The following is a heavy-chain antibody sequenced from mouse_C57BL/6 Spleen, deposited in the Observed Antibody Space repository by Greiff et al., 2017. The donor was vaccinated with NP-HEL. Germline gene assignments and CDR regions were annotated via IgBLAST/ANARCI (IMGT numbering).Heavy chain of an antibody. Sequence: DVKLVESGGDLVKPGGSLKLSCAASGFTFSSYGMSWVRQTPDKRLEWVATISSGGSYTYYPDSVKGRFTISRDNAKNTLYLQMSSLKSEDTAMYYCARGEDYYAMDYWGQGTSVTVSS. CDR1: GFTFSSYG. CDR3: ARGEDYYAMDY. J-gene: IGHJ4*01. CDR2: ISSGGSYT. V-gene: IGHV5-6*02.